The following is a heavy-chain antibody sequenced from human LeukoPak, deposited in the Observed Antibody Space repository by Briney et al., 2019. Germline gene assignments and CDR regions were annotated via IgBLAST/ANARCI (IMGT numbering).Heavy chain of an antibody. J-gene: IGHJ4*02. Sequence: GASVKVSCKASRYTFTDYYVHRVRQAPGQRLEWRGWINSNTGITRYAQNFHGRGTMTRDTYISTLYVELSSVRSDDTVVYYCARVRFYSSGWNFDYWGRGTLVTVSS. CDR1: RYTFTDYY. CDR3: ARVRFYSSGWNFDY. CDR2: INSNTGIT. V-gene: IGHV1-2*02. D-gene: IGHD6-19*01.